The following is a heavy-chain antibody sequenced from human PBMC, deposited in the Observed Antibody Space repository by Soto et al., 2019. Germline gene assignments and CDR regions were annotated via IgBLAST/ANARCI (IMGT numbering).Heavy chain of an antibody. D-gene: IGHD2-21*02. CDR3: AGPGIRHIVVVTDIQGAFDI. Sequence: QVQLVESGGGVVQPGRSLRLSCAASGFTFSSYAMHWVRQAPGKGLEWVAVISYDGSNKYYADSVKGRFTISRDNSKNTLYLQMNGLRAEDTAVYYCAGPGIRHIVVVTDIQGAFDIWGQETMVTLSS. CDR2: ISYDGSNK. CDR1: GFTFSSYA. J-gene: IGHJ3*02. V-gene: IGHV3-30-3*01.